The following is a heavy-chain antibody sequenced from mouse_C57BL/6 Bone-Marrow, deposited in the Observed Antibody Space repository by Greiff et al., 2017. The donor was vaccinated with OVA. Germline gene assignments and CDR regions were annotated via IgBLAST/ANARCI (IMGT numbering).Heavy chain of an antibody. CDR1: GYTFTDYE. J-gene: IGHJ2*01. CDR3: TRWPHIDD. Sequence: SGAELVRPGASVTLSCKASGYTFTDYEMHWVKQTPVHGLEWIGAIDPETGGTAYNQKFKGKAILTADKASSTAYMELRSLTSEDSAVYYCTRWPHIDDWGQGTTLTVSA. CDR2: IDPETGGT. D-gene: IGHD6-1*01. V-gene: IGHV1-15*01.